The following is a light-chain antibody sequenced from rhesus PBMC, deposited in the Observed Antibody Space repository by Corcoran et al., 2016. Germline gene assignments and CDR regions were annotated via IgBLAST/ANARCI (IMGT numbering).Light chain of an antibody. CDR2: KAS. CDR3: QHGYGTPYS. J-gene: IGKJ2*01. V-gene: IGKV1-74*01. Sequence: DIQMTQSPSSLSASVGDRVTITCRASENVNNYLNWYQQKPGKAPKLLIYKASTLQSGVPSRFSGSGSGTHYTFTISSLQPEDVATYYCQHGYGTPYSFGQGTKVEIK. CDR1: ENVNNY.